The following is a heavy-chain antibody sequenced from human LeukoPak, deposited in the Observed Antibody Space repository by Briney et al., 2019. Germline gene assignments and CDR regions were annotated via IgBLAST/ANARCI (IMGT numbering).Heavy chain of an antibody. CDR1: GGSISSYY. CDR3: ARVNGGDSPFDY. J-gene: IGHJ4*02. Sequence: SETLSLTCTVSGGSISSYYWSWIRQPPGKGLEWIGYIYYCGSTNYNPSLKSRVTISVDTSKNQFSLKLSSVTAADTAVYYCARVNGGDSPFDYWGQGTLVTVSS. D-gene: IGHD2-21*02. CDR2: IYYCGST. V-gene: IGHV4-59*01.